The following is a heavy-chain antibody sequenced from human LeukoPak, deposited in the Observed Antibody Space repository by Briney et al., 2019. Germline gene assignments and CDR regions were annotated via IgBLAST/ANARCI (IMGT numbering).Heavy chain of an antibody. CDR2: IYSSGNT. D-gene: IGHD6-25*01. CDR1: GASITSHY. V-gene: IGHV4-4*09. CDR3: ARHAAWYFDN. J-gene: IGHJ4*02. Sequence: PSETLSLTCTVSGASITSHYWDWIRQPPGKGLEWIGYIYSSGNTNYNPSLKSRVTMSVDTSKNQFSLKLSSVTAADTAVYYCARHAAWYFDNWGQGTLVTVSS.